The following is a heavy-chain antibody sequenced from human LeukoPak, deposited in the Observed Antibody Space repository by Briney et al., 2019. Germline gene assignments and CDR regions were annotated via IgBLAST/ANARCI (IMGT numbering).Heavy chain of an antibody. J-gene: IGHJ4*02. D-gene: IGHD6-19*01. V-gene: IGHV3-66*01. CDR3: ARDHSSGWYYFDY. Sequence: PGGSLRLSCAASGFTVSTNYMSWVRQAPGKGLEWVSVIYSGDSTYYADSVKGRFTISRDNAKNSLYLQMNSLRAEDTAVYYCARDHSSGWYYFDYWGQGTLVTVSS. CDR2: IYSGDST. CDR1: GFTVSTNY.